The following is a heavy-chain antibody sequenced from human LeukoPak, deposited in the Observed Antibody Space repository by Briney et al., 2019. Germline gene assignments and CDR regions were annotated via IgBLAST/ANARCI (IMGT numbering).Heavy chain of an antibody. CDR1: GFTFSSYG. CDR3: AKAGSSSGWHSVGY. V-gene: IGHV3-23*01. Sequence: GGSLRLSCAASGFTFSSYGMSWVRQAPGKGLEWVSAISGSGGSTYYADSVKGRFTISRDNSKNTLYLQMNSLRAEDTAVYYCAKAGSSSGWHSVGYWGQGTLVTVSS. CDR2: ISGSGGST. J-gene: IGHJ4*02. D-gene: IGHD6-19*01.